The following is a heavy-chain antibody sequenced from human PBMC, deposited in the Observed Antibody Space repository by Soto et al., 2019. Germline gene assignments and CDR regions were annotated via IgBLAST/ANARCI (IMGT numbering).Heavy chain of an antibody. CDR1: GFTFSSYA. CDR2: ISYDGSNK. Sequence: QVQLVESGGGVVQPGRSLRLSCAASGFTFSSYAMHWVRQAPGKGLEWVAVISYDGSNKYYADSVKGRFTISRDNSKNTLYLQMNSLRAEDTAVYYCARDWVDDWDFDYWGQGTLVTVS. CDR3: ARDWVDDWDFDY. V-gene: IGHV3-30-3*01. D-gene: IGHD3-9*01. J-gene: IGHJ4*02.